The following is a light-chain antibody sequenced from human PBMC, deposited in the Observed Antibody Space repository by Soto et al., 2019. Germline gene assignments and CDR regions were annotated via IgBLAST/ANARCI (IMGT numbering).Light chain of an antibody. Sequence: QSVLTQPASVSGSPGQSITISCTGTSSDVGGYDYVSWYQLHPGKAPKLMVFEVNNRPSGVSYRFSGSKSGNTASQTISGLQAEDEADYFCSSSSISTAYLFGTGTKAPS. CDR1: SSDVGGYDY. CDR3: SSSSISTAYL. V-gene: IGLV2-14*01. J-gene: IGLJ1*01. CDR2: EVN.